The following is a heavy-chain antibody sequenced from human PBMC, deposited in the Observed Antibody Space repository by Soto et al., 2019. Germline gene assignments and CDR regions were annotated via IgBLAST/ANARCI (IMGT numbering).Heavy chain of an antibody. V-gene: IGHV3-7*03. CDR1: GFTVSRDW. CDR2: IKNDGTEI. Sequence: EVQLVESGGGLVQPGGSLRLSCAGSGFTVSRDWMSWVRQAPGNGLEWVASIKNDGTEIYYVDSVKGRFTISRDNAYNSLYLQMNSLRAEDTAVYYCARAHSWGQGTLVTVSS. CDR3: ARAHS. J-gene: IGHJ4*02.